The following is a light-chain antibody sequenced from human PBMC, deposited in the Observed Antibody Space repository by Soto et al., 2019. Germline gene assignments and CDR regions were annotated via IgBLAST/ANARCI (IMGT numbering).Light chain of an antibody. CDR3: AAWDDSLSGVV. Sequence: QSVLTQPASVSGSPGQSITVSCTGTSTAVGGYSLVSWYHQNPGKAPKLVIYEGSKRPSGVSNRLSGFKSGNTASLTISGLQAEDEGDYYCAAWDDSLSGVVFGGGTQLTVL. CDR1: STAVGGYSL. V-gene: IGLV2-23*01. CDR2: EGS. J-gene: IGLJ2*01.